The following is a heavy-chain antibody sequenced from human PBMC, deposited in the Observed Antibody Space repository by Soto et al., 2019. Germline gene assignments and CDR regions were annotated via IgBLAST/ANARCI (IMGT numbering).Heavy chain of an antibody. V-gene: IGHV3-74*01. D-gene: IGHD2-15*01. J-gene: IGHJ4*02. Sequence: PGGSLRLSCAASGFTISSYWMHWVRQAPGKGLVWVSRINTDGSSTSYADSVKGRFTTSRDNAKNTLYLQMNSLRAEDTAVYYCTRRLSVVGTSSFDYWGQGTLVTVSS. CDR3: TRRLSVVGTSSFDY. CDR1: GFTISSYW. CDR2: INTDGSST.